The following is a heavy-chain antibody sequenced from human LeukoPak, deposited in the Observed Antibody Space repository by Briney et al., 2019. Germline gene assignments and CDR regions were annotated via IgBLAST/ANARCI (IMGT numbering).Heavy chain of an antibody. J-gene: IGHJ4*02. D-gene: IGHD5-18*01. CDR2: IYSGGST. CDR1: GFTVSSNY. V-gene: IGHV3-66*01. Sequence: GGSLRLSCAASGFTVSSNYMSWVRQAPGKGLEWVSVIYSGGSTYYADSVKGRFTISRDNSKNTLYLQMNGLRAEDAAVYYCARAPFTAMGYFDYWGQGTLVTVSS. CDR3: ARAPFTAMGYFDY.